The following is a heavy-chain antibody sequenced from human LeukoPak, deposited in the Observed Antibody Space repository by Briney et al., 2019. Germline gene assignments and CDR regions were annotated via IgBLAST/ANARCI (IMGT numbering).Heavy chain of an antibody. CDR3: VKKGQADDDGKPD. D-gene: IGHD1-1*01. V-gene: IGHV3-30*18. J-gene: IGHJ4*02. CDR1: GFTFSRHG. CDR2: IGDTGRAK. Sequence: GGSLRLSCAASGFTFSRHGMHWVRQAPGKGLEWVAVIGDTGRAKYYADSVEGRFTASRDNSKSTVYLQMNNLRADDTAVYYCVKKGQADDDGKPDWGQGTLVTVSS.